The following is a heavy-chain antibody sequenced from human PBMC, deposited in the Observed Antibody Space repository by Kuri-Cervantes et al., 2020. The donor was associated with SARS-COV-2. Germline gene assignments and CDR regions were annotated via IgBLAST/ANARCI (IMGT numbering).Heavy chain of an antibody. CDR1: GFTFSSYG. J-gene: IGHJ4*02. D-gene: IGHD3-16*02. V-gene: IGHV3-30*02. Sequence: GGSLRLSCAASGFTFSSYGMHWVRQAPGKGLEWVAFIRYDGSNKYYADSVKGRFTISRDNSKNTLYLQMNSLRAEDTAVYYCAAETNYDYVWGSYRFDYWGQGTLVTVSS. CDR2: IRYDGSNK. CDR3: AAETNYDYVWGSYRFDY.